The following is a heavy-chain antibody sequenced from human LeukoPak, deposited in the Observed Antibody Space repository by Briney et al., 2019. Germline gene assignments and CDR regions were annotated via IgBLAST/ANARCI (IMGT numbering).Heavy chain of an antibody. V-gene: IGHV4-39*07. Sequence: SETLSLTCTVSGGSISTSSYYWGWIRQPPGKGLEWIGTIYYSGTTYYNPSLKSRVTISVDTSKNQFSLKLSSVTAADTAVYYCARDLLYDSSGYYYWYFDLWGRSTLVTVSP. CDR1: GGSISTSSYY. J-gene: IGHJ2*01. D-gene: IGHD3-22*01. CDR2: IYYSGTT. CDR3: ARDLLYDSSGYYYWYFDL.